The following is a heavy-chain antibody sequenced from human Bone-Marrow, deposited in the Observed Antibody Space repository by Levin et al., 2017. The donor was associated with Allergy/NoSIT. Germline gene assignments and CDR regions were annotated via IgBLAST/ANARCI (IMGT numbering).Heavy chain of an antibody. V-gene: IGHV3-7*01. J-gene: IGHJ4*02. CDR2: IKDDGSDK. Sequence: LSLTCAASGFTFSSYWMSWVRQAPGKGLEWVANIKDDGSDKYYVDSVKGRFTISRDNAKNSLYLQMNSLRAEDTAVYYCAREPRGFSYGHWGKGTLVTVSS. CDR3: AREPRGFSYGH. D-gene: IGHD5-18*01. CDR1: GFTFSSYW.